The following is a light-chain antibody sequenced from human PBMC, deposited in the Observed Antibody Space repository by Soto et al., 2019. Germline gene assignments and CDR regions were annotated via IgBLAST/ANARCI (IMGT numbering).Light chain of an antibody. CDR3: QQSYITPPVT. CDR2: AAS. J-gene: IGKJ1*01. CDR1: QSINMY. V-gene: IGKV1-39*01. Sequence: EIQLTQSPSSLSASVGDRVTITCRTSQSINMYLNWYQHKPGKAPRLLIYAASNLQSGVPFRFSGSGSGTDFTLTISSLQPEDSATYYCQQSYITPPVTFGQGTKLEI.